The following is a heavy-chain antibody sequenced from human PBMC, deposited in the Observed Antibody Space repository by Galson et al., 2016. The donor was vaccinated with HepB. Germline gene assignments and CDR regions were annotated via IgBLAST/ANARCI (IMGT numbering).Heavy chain of an antibody. CDR3: ARAKANRDGGGDNWFDP. CDR2: TYYRSKWYN. J-gene: IGHJ5*02. V-gene: IGHV6-1*01. D-gene: IGHD1-14*01. CDR1: GDSVSTNSAA. Sequence: CAISGDSVSTNSAAWNWIRQSPSRGLEWLGRTYYRSKWYNAYALSVKSRITINPDTSKNQISLQLNSVTPEDTAVYYRARAKANRDGGGDNWFDPWGQGTLVTVSS.